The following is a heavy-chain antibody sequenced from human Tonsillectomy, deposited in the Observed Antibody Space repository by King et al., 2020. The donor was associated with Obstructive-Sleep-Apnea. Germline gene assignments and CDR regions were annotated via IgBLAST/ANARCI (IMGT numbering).Heavy chain of an antibody. D-gene: IGHD5-18*01. CDR3: CKTNVNTDVLWLEP. Sequence: QLVQSGAEVRKPGASVKVSCKASGYTFTDYYIHWVRQAPGQGLEGRGWVNHQSGRTNFAQKCQGRATMTRETSSSTAYMDLRRQRSDGTAIYYCCKTNVNTDVLWLEPWGQGTLVTVSS. J-gene: IGHJ5*02. V-gene: IGHV1-2*02. CDR1: GYTFTDYY. CDR2: VNHQSGRT.